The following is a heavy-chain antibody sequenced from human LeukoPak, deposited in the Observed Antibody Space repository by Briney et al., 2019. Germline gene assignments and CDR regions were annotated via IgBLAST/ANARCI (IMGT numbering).Heavy chain of an antibody. Sequence: SETLSLTCTVSGGSISSSSYYWGWIRQPPGKGLEWIGSIYYSGSTYYNPSLKSRVTISVDTSKNQFSLKLSSVTAADTAVYYCARELTYYYDSSGHTTFDYWGQGTLVTVSS. CDR1: GGSISSSSYY. CDR2: IYYSGST. CDR3: ARELTYYYDSSGHTTFDY. J-gene: IGHJ4*02. D-gene: IGHD3-22*01. V-gene: IGHV4-39*07.